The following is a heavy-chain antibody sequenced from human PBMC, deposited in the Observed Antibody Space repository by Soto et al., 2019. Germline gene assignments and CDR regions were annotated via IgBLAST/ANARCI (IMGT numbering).Heavy chain of an antibody. CDR3: ARGAEYGDDLGY. V-gene: IGHV3-33*01. CDR2: IWYDGSNK. D-gene: IGHD4-17*01. CDR1: GFTFSSYG. J-gene: IGHJ4*02. Sequence: QVQLVESGGGVVQPGRSLRLSCAASGFTFSSYGMHWVRQAPGKGLEWVAVIWYDGSNKYYADSVKGRFTISTDNSNNTLYLQMNSLRAEDTAVYYCARGAEYGDDLGYWGQGTLVTVSS.